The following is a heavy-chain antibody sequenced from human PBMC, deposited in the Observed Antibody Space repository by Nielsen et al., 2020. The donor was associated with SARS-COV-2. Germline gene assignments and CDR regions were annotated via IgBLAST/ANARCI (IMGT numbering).Heavy chain of an antibody. CDR3: ARDSSSWYPGLWFDP. CDR2: ISSSSSTI. CDR1: GFTFSSYS. J-gene: IGHJ5*02. Sequence: GGSLRLSCAASGFTFSSYSMNWVRQAPGKGLEWVSYISSSSSTIYYADSVKGRFTISRDNAKNSLYLQMNSLRDEDTAVYYCARDSSSWYPGLWFDPWGQGTLVTVSS. D-gene: IGHD6-13*01. V-gene: IGHV3-48*02.